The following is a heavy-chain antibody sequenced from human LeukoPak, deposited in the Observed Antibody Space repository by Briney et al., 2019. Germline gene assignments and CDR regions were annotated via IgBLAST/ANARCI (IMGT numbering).Heavy chain of an antibody. CDR1: GFTFTSYA. CDR2: MSDIGPNT. V-gene: IGHV3-23*01. D-gene: IGHD3-3*01. CDR3: ARRLSLRFDAFAV. Sequence: PGGSLRLSCAVSGFTFTSYAISWIRQSPGKGLEWVSSMSDIGPNTYYADSVKGRFTISRDTSKNTLLLQMNSLRGDDTALYFCARRLSLRFDAFAVWGPGTVVTVSS. J-gene: IGHJ3*01.